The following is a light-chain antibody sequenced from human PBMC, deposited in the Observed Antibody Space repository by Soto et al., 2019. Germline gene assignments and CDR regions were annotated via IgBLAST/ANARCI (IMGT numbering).Light chain of an antibody. CDR1: QSVSSSY. J-gene: IGKJ1*01. CDR3: QQYGSSPRT. Sequence: EIVSTQSPSTLCLSPGERATLSCRASQSVSSSYLDWYQQKPGQAPRLLIYGGSSRAAGIPDRFSGSGSETDFTLTIRRLEPEDFAVYYCQQYGSSPRTFGQGTRWIS. V-gene: IGKV3-20*01. CDR2: GGS.